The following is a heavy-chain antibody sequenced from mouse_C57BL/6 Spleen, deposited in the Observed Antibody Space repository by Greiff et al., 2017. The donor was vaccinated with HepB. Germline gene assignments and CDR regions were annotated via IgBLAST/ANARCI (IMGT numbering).Heavy chain of an antibody. CDR1: GYTFTDYN. D-gene: IGHD2-1*01. Sequence: VQLKESGPELVKPGASVKIPCKASGYTFTDYNMDWVKQSHGKSLEWIGDINPNNGGTIYNQKFKGKATLTVDKSSSTAYMELRSLTSEDTAVYYSARSPFYYKAYYFDYWGQGTTLTVSS. J-gene: IGHJ2*01. CDR2: INPNNGGT. V-gene: IGHV1-18*01. CDR3: ARSPFYYKAYYFDY.